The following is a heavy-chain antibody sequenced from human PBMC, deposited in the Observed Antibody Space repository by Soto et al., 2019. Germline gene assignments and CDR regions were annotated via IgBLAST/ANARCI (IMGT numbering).Heavy chain of an antibody. CDR2: INPSGGST. CDR3: ARDSDRCSGGSCYYFDY. V-gene: IGHV1-46*01. J-gene: IGHJ4*02. Sequence: ASVKVSCKASGYTFTSYYMHWVRQAPGQGLEWMGIINPSGGSTSYAQKFQGRVTTTRDTSTSTVYMELSSLRSEDTAVYYCARDSDRCSGGSCYYFDYWGQGTLVTVSS. CDR1: GYTFTSYY. D-gene: IGHD2-15*01.